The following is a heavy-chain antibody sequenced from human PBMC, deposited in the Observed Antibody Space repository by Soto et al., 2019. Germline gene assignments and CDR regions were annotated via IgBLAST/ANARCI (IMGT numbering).Heavy chain of an antibody. D-gene: IGHD3-3*01. V-gene: IGHV3-21*01. CDR2: ISSSSSYI. CDR3: ASSLPYYDFWSGYYNNWFDP. J-gene: IGHJ5*02. CDR1: GFTFSSYS. Sequence: ESGGGLVKPGGSLRLSCAASGFTFSSYSMNWVRQAPGKGLEWVSSISSSSSYIYYADSVKGRFTISRDNAKNSLYLQMNSLRAEDTAVYYCASSLPYYDFWSGYYNNWFDPWGQGTLVTVSS.